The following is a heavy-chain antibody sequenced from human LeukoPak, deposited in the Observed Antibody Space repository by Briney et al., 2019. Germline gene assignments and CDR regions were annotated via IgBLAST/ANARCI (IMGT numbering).Heavy chain of an antibody. V-gene: IGHV3-15*01. Sequence: GGSLRLSCAASGFTFSNAWMSWVRQAPGKGLEWVGRIKSKTDGGTTDYAAPVKGRFTISRDDSKNTLYLQMNSLKTEDTAVYYCTTEGYDSSGYGGSYYFDYWRQGTLVTVSS. CDR2: IKSKTDGGTT. J-gene: IGHJ4*02. D-gene: IGHD3-22*01. CDR3: TTEGYDSSGYGGSYYFDY. CDR1: GFTFSNAW.